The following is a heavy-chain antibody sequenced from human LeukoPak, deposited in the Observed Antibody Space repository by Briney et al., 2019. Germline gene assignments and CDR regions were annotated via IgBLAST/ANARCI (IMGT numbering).Heavy chain of an antibody. Sequence: PSETLSLTCTVSGGPISSYYWSWIRQPPGKGLEWIGYIYYSGSTNYNPSLKSRVTISVDTSKNQFSLKLSSVTAADTAVYYCARHYREPLYYFDYWGQGTLVTVSS. CDR1: GGPISSYY. CDR3: ARHYREPLYYFDY. V-gene: IGHV4-59*08. J-gene: IGHJ4*02. CDR2: IYYSGST. D-gene: IGHD1-14*01.